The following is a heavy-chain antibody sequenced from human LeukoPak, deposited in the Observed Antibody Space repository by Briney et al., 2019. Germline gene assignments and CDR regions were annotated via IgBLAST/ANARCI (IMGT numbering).Heavy chain of an antibody. J-gene: IGHJ4*02. D-gene: IGHD6-6*01. CDR1: GFTFDDYG. V-gene: IGHV3-20*04. CDR2: INWNGGST. CDR3: ARAYSSSSFFDY. Sequence: GGSLRLSCAASGFTFDDYGISWVRQAPGKGLEWVSGINWNGGSTGYADSVKGRFTISRDNAKNSLYLQMNSLRAEDTALYYCARAYSSSSFFDYWGQGTLVTVSS.